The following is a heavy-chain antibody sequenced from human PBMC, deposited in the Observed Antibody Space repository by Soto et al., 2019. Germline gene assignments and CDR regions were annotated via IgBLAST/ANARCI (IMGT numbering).Heavy chain of an antibody. J-gene: IGHJ6*02. CDR1: GYTFAACY. V-gene: IGHV1-2*04. Sequence: SVKPSCKSSGYTFAACYIHWVRQVPGQGLEWMGWITPDTGGPSYAQKFRGWVTMTRDTSTNTVYMELSRLKSEDTAVYYCAKEDFNTGLDVWGQGKSVTVSS. CDR3: AKEDFNTGLDV. D-gene: IGHD4-17*01. CDR2: ITPDTGGP.